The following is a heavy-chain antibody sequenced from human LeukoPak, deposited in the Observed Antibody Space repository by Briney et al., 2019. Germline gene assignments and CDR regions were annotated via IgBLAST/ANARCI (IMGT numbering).Heavy chain of an antibody. Sequence: PSETLSLTCAVYGGSFSGYYWSWIRQPPGKGLEWIGEINHSGSTNYNPSLKSRVTISVDTSKNQFSLKLSSATAADTAVYYCASSKTNGDSSGWYAWFDPWGQGTLVTVAS. J-gene: IGHJ5*02. CDR3: ASSKTNGDSSGWYAWFDP. V-gene: IGHV4-34*01. CDR1: GGSFSGYY. CDR2: INHSGST. D-gene: IGHD6-19*01.